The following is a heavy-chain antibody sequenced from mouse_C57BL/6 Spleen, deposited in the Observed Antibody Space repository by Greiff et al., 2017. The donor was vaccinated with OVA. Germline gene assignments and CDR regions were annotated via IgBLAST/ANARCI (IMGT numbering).Heavy chain of an antibody. CDR1: GYTFTSYW. CDR2: IHPSDSDT. J-gene: IGHJ4*01. D-gene: IGHD1-1*01. Sequence: VQLQQPGAELVKPGASVKVSCKASGYTFTSYWMHWVKQRPGQGLEWIGRIHPSDSDTNYNQKFKGKATLTVDKSSSTAYMQISSLTSEDSAVYYCAMSYYGSSYDAMDYWGQGTSVTVSS. CDR3: AMSYYGSSYDAMDY. V-gene: IGHV1-74*01.